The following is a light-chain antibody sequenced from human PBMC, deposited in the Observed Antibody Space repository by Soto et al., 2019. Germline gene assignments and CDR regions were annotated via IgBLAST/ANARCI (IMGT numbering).Light chain of an antibody. CDR1: RGVRTSY. J-gene: IGKJ2*01. CDR2: GAS. V-gene: IGKV3-20*01. CDR3: PQYGYSPPYT. Sequence: EIVLTQSQATRSLSPGEKPTPSSRAGRGVRTSYLAGYKQKPGQAPRLLIYGASSRATGIPDRFSGSGSGTDFTLTISRLEPEDFAVYYCPQYGYSPPYTFGQGTKLEIK.